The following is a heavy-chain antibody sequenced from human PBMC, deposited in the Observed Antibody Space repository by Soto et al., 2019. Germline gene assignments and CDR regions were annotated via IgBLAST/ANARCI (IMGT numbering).Heavy chain of an antibody. CDR2: ISGSGGST. J-gene: IGHJ4*02. D-gene: IGHD3-10*01. CDR3: AKSGALWFGESRYYFDY. Sequence: PGGSLRLSCAASGFTFSSYAMSWVRQAPGKGLEWVSAISGSGGSTYYADSVKGRFTISKDNSKNTLYLQMNSLRAEDTAVYYCAKSGALWFGESRYYFDYWGQGTLVTVSS. CDR1: GFTFSSYA. V-gene: IGHV3-23*01.